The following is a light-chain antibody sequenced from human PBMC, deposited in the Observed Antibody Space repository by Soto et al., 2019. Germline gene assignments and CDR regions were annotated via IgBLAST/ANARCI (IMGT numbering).Light chain of an antibody. V-gene: IGKV2-28*01. J-gene: IGKJ2*01. CDR1: QSLLHSNGYNY. CDR2: LGS. CDR3: VQALQTPYT. Sequence: DIVMTQSPLSLPVTPGEPASISCRSSQSLLHSNGYNYLDWYLQKPGQSPQLLIYLGSNRASGVPDRFSGSGSGTDFTLKISRVEAEDVGVYYCVQALQTPYTFGQGT.